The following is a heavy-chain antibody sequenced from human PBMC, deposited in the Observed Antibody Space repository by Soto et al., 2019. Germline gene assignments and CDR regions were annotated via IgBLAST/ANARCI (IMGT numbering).Heavy chain of an antibody. V-gene: IGHV4-59*01. CDR2: IYYSGST. D-gene: IGHD3-3*01. CDR3: ARGVTIFGVE. CDR1: GGSISSYY. J-gene: IGHJ4*02. Sequence: SETLSLTCTVSGGSISSYYWSWIRQPPGKGLEWIGYIYYSGSTNYNPSLKSRVTISVDTSKNQFSLKLSSVTAADTAVYYCARGVTIFGVEWGQGTLVTVSS.